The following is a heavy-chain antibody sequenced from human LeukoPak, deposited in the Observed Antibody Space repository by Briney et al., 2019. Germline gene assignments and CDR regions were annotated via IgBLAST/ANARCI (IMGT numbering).Heavy chain of an antibody. CDR2: KMSGSED. CDR3: TRWARYFSEGSCYSWFDP. V-gene: IGHV3-7*01. D-gene: IGHD2-15*01. J-gene: IGHJ5*02. Sequence: GGSLRLSCAASGFTFSSYWMRWVRQAPGKGLEWVAKMSGSEDNNVDSVPVRFTISSANAKNSVFLQMNRPRGDDTAVYYCTRWARYFSEGSCYSWFDPWGQGTLVTVSS. CDR1: GFTFSSYW.